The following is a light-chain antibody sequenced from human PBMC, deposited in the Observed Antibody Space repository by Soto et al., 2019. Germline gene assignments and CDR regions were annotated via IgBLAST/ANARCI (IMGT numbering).Light chain of an antibody. Sequence: DIQMTQSPSSLSASVGDRVTITCQASQDISNYLNWYQQKPGKAPKLLIYDASNLETGVPSRFSGSVSGTDFTFTISSLQPEDIATYYCQQYDNLPYTFGQGTNLEIK. CDR1: QDISNY. J-gene: IGKJ2*01. CDR3: QQYDNLPYT. CDR2: DAS. V-gene: IGKV1-33*01.